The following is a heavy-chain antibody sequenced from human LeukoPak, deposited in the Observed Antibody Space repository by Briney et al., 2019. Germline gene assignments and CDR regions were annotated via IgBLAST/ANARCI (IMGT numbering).Heavy chain of an antibody. CDR3: ARRTTQPGCSSTSCWVYYYYGMDV. CDR2: IWYDGSNK. CDR1: GFTFSNFG. J-gene: IGHJ6*02. V-gene: IGHV3-33*01. Sequence: GGSLRLSCAASGFTFSNFGMHWVRQAPGKGLEWVAVIWYDGSNKYYADSVKGRFTISRDDSKNTLYLQMNSLRAEDTAVYYCARRTTQPGCSSTSCWVYYYYGMDVWGQGTTVTVSS. D-gene: IGHD2-2*01.